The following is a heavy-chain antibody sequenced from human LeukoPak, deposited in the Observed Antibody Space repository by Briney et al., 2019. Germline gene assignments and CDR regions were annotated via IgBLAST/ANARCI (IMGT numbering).Heavy chain of an antibody. CDR2: IYTSGST. CDR3: ARAKYSSGWYNWFDP. V-gene: IGHV4-61*02. D-gene: IGHD6-19*01. Sequence: PSQTLSLTCTVSGGFISSGSYYWSWIRQPAGKGLEWIGRIYTSGSTNSNPSLKSRVTISVDTSKNQFSLKLSSGTAADTAVYYCARAKYSSGWYNWFDPWGQGTLVTVSS. J-gene: IGHJ5*02. CDR1: GGFISSGSYY.